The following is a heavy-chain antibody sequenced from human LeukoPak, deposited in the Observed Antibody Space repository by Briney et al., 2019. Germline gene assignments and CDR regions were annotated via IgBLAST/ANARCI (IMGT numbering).Heavy chain of an antibody. CDR2: IYPHSGGT. CDR1: GYTFTGYY. V-gene: IGHV1-2*02. Sequence: ASVKVSCKASGYTFTGYYMHWVRQAPGQGLEWMGWIYPHSGGTDYAQKFQGRVTMTRDTSISTAYMELSRLRSDDTAVHYCAKTRVGIRGVYPTGAFDIWGQGTMVTVSS. J-gene: IGHJ3*02. D-gene: IGHD3-10*01. CDR3: AKTRVGIRGVYPTGAFDI.